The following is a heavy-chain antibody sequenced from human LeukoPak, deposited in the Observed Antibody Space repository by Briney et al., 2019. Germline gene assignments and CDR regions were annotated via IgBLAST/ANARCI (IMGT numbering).Heavy chain of an antibody. V-gene: IGHV3-48*01. Sequence: GGSLRLSCAASGFTFSSYSMNWVRQAPGKGLEWVSYIRSSSNIIYYADSVKGRFTISRDNSKNTLYLQMNSLRAEDTAVYYCAYGMDVWGQGTTVTVSS. CDR3: AYGMDV. CDR2: IRSSSNII. J-gene: IGHJ6*02. CDR1: GFTFSSYS.